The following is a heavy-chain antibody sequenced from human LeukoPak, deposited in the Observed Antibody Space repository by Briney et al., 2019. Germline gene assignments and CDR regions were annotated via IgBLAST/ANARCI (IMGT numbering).Heavy chain of an antibody. CDR1: GYTFASYD. J-gene: IGHJ4*02. CDR3: VAKGC. Sequence: RASVKVSCKASGYTFASYDVNWVRQATGQGLEWMGWMNTNSGNTGHAQKLQGRVTMTRNTSISTAYMELSGLRSDDTAVYYCVAKGCWGQGTLVTVS. V-gene: IGHV1-8*01. CDR2: MNTNSGNT.